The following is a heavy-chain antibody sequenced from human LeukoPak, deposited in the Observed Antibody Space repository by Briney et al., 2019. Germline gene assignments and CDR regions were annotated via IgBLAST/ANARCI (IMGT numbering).Heavy chain of an antibody. J-gene: IGHJ5*02. V-gene: IGHV4-59*01. CDR3: ARGGYYGSGNDFRFDP. Sequence: PSETLSLTCTVSDGSFSSYYWSWIRQSPGKGLECIGYIHYTGSTNCNPSLKSRVTISVETSKNQFSLKLKSVTAADTAVYYCARGGYYGSGNDFRFDPWGQGTLVTVSS. D-gene: IGHD3-10*01. CDR2: IHYTGST. CDR1: DGSFSSYY.